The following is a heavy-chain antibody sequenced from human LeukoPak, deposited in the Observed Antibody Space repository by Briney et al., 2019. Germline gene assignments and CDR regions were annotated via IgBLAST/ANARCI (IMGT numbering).Heavy chain of an antibody. J-gene: IGHJ4*02. V-gene: IGHV4-59*01. CDR3: ARLRGAFDY. D-gene: IGHD3-16*01. CDR2: VYFSETT. CDR1: GGSISSYY. Sequence: SETLSLTCTVSGGSISSYYWSWIRQPPGKGLEWIGYVYFSETTNYNPSLKSRVTISVDKSKNQFSLTLSSVTAADTAVYYCARLRGAFDYWGQGTLVTVSS.